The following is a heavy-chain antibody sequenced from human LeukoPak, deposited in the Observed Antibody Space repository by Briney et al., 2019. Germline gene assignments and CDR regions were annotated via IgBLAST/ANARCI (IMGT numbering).Heavy chain of an antibody. CDR1: GGSYSGYY. Sequence: SETLSLTCAVYGGSYSGYYWSWIRQPPGKGLDWIGEINHSGSTNYNPSLKSRVTISVDTSKNQFSLKLSSVTAADTAVYYCARGQGYYDSSGYRPYNWFDPWGQGTLVTVSS. V-gene: IGHV4-34*01. D-gene: IGHD3-22*01. CDR2: INHSGST. J-gene: IGHJ5*02. CDR3: ARGQGYYDSSGYRPYNWFDP.